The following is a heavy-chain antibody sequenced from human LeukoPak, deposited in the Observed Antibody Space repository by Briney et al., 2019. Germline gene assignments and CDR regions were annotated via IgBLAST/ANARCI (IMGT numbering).Heavy chain of an antibody. CDR2: FSGSGGST. J-gene: IGHJ4*02. V-gene: IGHV3-23*01. CDR3: ANDLGWIQLNLG. D-gene: IGHD5-18*01. Sequence: GGSLRLSCAASGFIFSNYAMSWVRQAPGKGLQWVSAFSGSGGSTYYADSVKGRFTISRDNSRNTVYLQMNSLRAEDTAVYYCANDLGWIQLNLGRGQGTLVTVSS. CDR1: GFIFSNYA.